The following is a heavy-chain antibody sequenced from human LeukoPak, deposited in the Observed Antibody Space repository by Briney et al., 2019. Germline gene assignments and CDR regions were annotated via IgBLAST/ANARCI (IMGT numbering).Heavy chain of an antibody. CDR2: INTDGSST. V-gene: IGHV3-74*01. Sequence: GGSLRLSCAASGFTFSSYWMHWVRHAPGKGLVWVSRINTDGSSTSYADSVKGRFTISRDNSKNTLYLQMSSLRPEDTAVYYCATDSDPGGYIAAAGTGFDNWGQGTLVTVSS. CDR1: GFTFSSYW. D-gene: IGHD6-13*01. J-gene: IGHJ4*02. CDR3: ATDSDPGGYIAAAGTGFDN.